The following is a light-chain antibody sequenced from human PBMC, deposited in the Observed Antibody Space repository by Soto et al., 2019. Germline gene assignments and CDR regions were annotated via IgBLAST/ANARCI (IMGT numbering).Light chain of an antibody. Sequence: VVMTQSPLSLPVTLGQPASISCGSTHSLVYADGNTYLQWFQQRPGQSPRRLIYKISNRDSGVPDRFSGSGSGTDFTLQISRVEAEDVGVYYCMQGTHWPLTFGQGTRLEIK. V-gene: IGKV2-30*01. CDR1: HSLVYADGNTY. CDR2: KIS. CDR3: MQGTHWPLT. J-gene: IGKJ5*01.